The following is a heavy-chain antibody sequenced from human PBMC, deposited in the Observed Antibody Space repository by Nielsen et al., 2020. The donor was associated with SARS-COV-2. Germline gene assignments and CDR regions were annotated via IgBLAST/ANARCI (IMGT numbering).Heavy chain of an antibody. CDR2: ISYDGSNK. V-gene: IGHV3-30-3*01. J-gene: IGHJ5*02. CDR1: GFTFSSYA. CDR3: ARDLTKYYYDSSGYGGFDP. D-gene: IGHD3-22*01. Sequence: GESLKISCAASGFTFSSYAMHWVRQAPGKGLEWVAVISYDGSNKYYADSVKGRFTISRDNSKNTLYLQMNSLRAEDTAVYYCARDLTKYYYDSSGYGGFDPWGQGTLVTVSP.